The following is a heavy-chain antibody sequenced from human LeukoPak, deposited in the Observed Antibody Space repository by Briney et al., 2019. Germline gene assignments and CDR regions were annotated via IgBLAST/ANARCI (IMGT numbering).Heavy chain of an antibody. Sequence: GGSLRLSCAASGFTFSNYWMNWVRQAPGKGLVGVSHINSDGSSTTYADSVKGRFTISRDNARNTLYLQMDSLRAEDTAVYYCARDRMVGYYHYGMDVWGQGTTVSVSS. J-gene: IGHJ6*02. CDR2: INSDGSST. V-gene: IGHV3-74*01. CDR1: GFTFSNYW. D-gene: IGHD2-8*01. CDR3: ARDRMVGYYHYGMDV.